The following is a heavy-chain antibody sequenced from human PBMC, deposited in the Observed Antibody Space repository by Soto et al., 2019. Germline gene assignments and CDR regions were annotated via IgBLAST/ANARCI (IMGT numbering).Heavy chain of an antibody. CDR1: GGSISSGGYY. D-gene: IGHD6-13*01. CDR3: ARQGAAGTGYFDY. CDR2: IYYSGST. V-gene: IGHV4-31*03. J-gene: IGHJ4*02. Sequence: SETLSLSCTVSGGSISSGGYYWSWIRQHPGKGLEWIGYIYYSGSTYYNPSLKSRVTISVDTSKNQFSLKLSSVTAADTAVYYCARQGAAGTGYFDYWGQGTLVTVSS.